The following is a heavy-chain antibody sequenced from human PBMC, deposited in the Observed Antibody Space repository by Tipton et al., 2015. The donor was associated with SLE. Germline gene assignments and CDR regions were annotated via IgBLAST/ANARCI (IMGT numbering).Heavy chain of an antibody. D-gene: IGHD3-10*01. Sequence: SLRLSCAASGFTFSSYSMNWVRKAPGKGLEWVSSISSSSSYIYYADSVKGRFTISRDNAKNSLYLQMNSLRAEETAVYYCARDKERAARPRGYFDYWGLETLVNVSS. CDR3: ARDKERAARPRGYFDY. CDR2: ISSSSSYI. V-gene: IGHV3-21*03. CDR1: GFTFSSYS. J-gene: IGHJ4*02.